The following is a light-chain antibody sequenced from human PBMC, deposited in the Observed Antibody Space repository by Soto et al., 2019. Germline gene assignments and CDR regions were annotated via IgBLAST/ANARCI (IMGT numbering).Light chain of an antibody. CDR1: QSVSSSY. J-gene: IGKJ1*01. CDR2: GAS. V-gene: IGKV3-20*01. Sequence: EIVFTQSPGTLSLSPGERATLSCRASQSVSSSYLAWCQQKPGQAPRLLIFGASSRATGIPDRFSGSGSGTEFTLTISSLLPDDFATYYCQQYNRYWTFGQGTKVDIK. CDR3: QQYNRYWT.